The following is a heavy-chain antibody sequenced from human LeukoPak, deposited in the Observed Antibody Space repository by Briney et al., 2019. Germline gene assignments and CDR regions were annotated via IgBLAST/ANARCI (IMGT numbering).Heavy chain of an antibody. Sequence: SETLSLTCTVFGGSISSYYWSWIRQPPGKGLEWIGYIYYSGSTNYNPSLKSRVTISVDTSKNQFSLKLSSVTAADTAVYYCARDKYSTFDYWGQGTLVTVSS. CDR1: GGSISSYY. CDR3: ARDKYSTFDY. V-gene: IGHV4-59*01. J-gene: IGHJ4*02. CDR2: IYYSGST. D-gene: IGHD6-6*01.